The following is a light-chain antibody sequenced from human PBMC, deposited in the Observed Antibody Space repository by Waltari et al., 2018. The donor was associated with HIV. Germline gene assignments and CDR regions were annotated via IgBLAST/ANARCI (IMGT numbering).Light chain of an antibody. CDR1: QAISHS. J-gene: IGKJ4*01. CDR3: QQYFSPPPLT. Sequence: DIQMTQSPSSLSASVGDRVTITCRASQAISHSLAWYQQKPGKAPKLLLYAASRLESGVPSRFSGSRSGTDYALTISSLQPEDFAVYYCQQYFSPPPLTFGGGTKVEIK. CDR2: AAS. V-gene: IGKV1-NL1*01.